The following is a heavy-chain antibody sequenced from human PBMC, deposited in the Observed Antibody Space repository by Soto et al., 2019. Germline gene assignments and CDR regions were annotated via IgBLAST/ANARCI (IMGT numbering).Heavy chain of an antibody. CDR3: ARVAY. Sequence: EVQLVGSGGGLVKPGESLRLSCEASGFTFSRVSKNWVRQVPGKGLEWVASISSGSSDTWYADSVKGRFIISRDYAQNSLFLQMNTLRPDDTAMFYCARVAYWGAGTQVTVSS. V-gene: IGHV3-21*02. CDR2: ISSGSSDT. CDR1: GFTFSRVS. J-gene: IGHJ4*02.